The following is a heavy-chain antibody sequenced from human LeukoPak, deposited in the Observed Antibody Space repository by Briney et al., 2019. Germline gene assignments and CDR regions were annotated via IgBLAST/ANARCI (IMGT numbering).Heavy chain of an antibody. CDR2: IKQDGSEK. V-gene: IGHV3-7*01. CDR3: AKGGRYCSGGSCYTFDY. D-gene: IGHD2-15*01. Sequence: PGGSLRLSCAASGFTFSSYWMSWVRQAPGKGLEWVANIKQDGSEKYYVDSVKGRFTISRDNSKNTLYLQMNSLRADDTAVFYCAKGGRYCSGGSCYTFDYWGQGTLVTVSS. J-gene: IGHJ4*02. CDR1: GFTFSSYW.